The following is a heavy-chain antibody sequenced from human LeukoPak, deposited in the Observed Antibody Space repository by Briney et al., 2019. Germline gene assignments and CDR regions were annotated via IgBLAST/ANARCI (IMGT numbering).Heavy chain of an antibody. D-gene: IGHD3-22*01. CDR2: IYYSGSS. CDR3: ARLYYDSSRYPNWFDP. J-gene: IGHJ5*02. V-gene: IGHV4-59*08. CDR1: GDSISSYY. Sequence: SETLSLTCTVSGDSISSYYWSWIRQPPGKGLEWIGYIYYSGSSNYNPSLKSRVTISVDTSKNQFSLKLSSVTAADTAVYYCARLYYDSSRYPNWFDPWGQGTLVTVSS.